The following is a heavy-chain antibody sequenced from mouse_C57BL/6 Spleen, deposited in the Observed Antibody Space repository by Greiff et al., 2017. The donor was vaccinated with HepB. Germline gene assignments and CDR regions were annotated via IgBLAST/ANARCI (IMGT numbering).Heavy chain of an antibody. J-gene: IGHJ3*01. Sequence: VQLQQSGAELVRPGASVKLSCTASGFNIKDDYMHWVKQRPEQGLEWIGWIDTENGDTEYASKFQGKATITADTSSNTAYLQLSSLTSEDTAVYYCTTFDSYAYWGQGTLVTVSA. CDR3: TTFDSYAY. V-gene: IGHV14-4*01. CDR1: GFNIKDDY. CDR2: IDTENGDT.